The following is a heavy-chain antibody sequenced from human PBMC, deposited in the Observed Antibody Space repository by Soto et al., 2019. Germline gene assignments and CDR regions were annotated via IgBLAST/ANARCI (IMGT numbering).Heavy chain of an antibody. J-gene: IGHJ6*02. CDR2: IIPISVTA. Sequence: GASVKVACKASGGTFSSHAISWVRLTPGQGLEWMGRIIPISVTANYAQKFQGRVTITADKSTSTAYRELSIVRSQDTAVYYCATKPGYSYGPPRVWGQGTTVTVSS. D-gene: IGHD5-18*01. V-gene: IGHV1-69*06. CDR1: GGTFSSHA. CDR3: ATKPGYSYGPPRV.